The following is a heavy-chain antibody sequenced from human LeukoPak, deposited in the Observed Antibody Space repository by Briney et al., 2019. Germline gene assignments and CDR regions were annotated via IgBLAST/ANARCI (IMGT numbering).Heavy chain of an antibody. Sequence: SQTLSLTCTVSGGSISSGGYYWSWIRQHPGKGLEWIGEINHSGSTNYNPSLKSRVTISVDTSKNQFSLKLSSVTAADTAVYYCARGKIAAAGRTFDYWGQGTLVTVSS. J-gene: IGHJ4*02. CDR2: INHSGST. CDR3: ARGKIAAAGRTFDY. CDR1: GGSISSGGYY. D-gene: IGHD6-13*01. V-gene: IGHV4-31*03.